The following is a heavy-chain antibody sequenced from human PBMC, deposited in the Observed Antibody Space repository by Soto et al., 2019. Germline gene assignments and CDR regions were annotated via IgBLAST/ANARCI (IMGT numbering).Heavy chain of an antibody. CDR1: GYTFTSYD. Sequence: ASVKVSCKASGYTFTSYDINWVRQAPGQRLEWMGWINAGNGNTKYSQKFQGRVTITRDTSASTAYMELSSLRSEDTAVYYCASSFTAPAAIGYWGQGTLVTVSS. CDR2: INAGNGNT. CDR3: ASSFTAPAAIGY. D-gene: IGHD2-2*02. J-gene: IGHJ4*02. V-gene: IGHV1-3*01.